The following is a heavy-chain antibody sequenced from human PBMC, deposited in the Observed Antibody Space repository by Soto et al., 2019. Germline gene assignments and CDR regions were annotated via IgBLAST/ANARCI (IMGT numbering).Heavy chain of an antibody. Sequence: GASVKVSCKASGYTFTSYGISWVRQAPGQGLEWMGWISAYNGNTNYAQKLQGRVTMTTDTSTSTAYMELRSLRSDDTAVYYCARDRSPGPSRGWFDPWGQGTLVTVSS. J-gene: IGHJ5*02. V-gene: IGHV1-18*01. CDR2: ISAYNGNT. CDR3: ARDRSPGPSRGWFDP. CDR1: GYTFTSYG.